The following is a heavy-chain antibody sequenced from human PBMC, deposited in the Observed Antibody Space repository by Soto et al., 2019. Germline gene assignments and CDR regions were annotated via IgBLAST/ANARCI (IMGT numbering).Heavy chain of an antibody. CDR2: VSGSGGST. Sequence: EVQLLESGGGLVQPGGSLRISCAASGFTFSNYAMSWVRQAPGKGLQWVSGVSGSGGSTYYADSVKGRYTISRDNSKNTMYLQMNGLRAEDTAVYYGAKPPKGVVEMADIYYHMDGWGKGTTFTVSS. CDR3: AKPPKGVVEMADIYYHMDG. V-gene: IGHV3-23*01. J-gene: IGHJ6*03. D-gene: IGHD2-15*01. CDR1: GFTFSNYA.